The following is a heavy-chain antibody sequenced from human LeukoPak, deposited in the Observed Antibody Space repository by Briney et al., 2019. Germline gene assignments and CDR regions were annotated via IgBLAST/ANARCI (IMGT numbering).Heavy chain of an antibody. CDR2: ISAYNGNT. D-gene: IGHD4-23*01. Sequence: LVEVSCKASGYTFTSYDISWVRQAPGQGLEWMGWISAYNGNTNYAQKLQGRVTMTTDTSTSTAYMELRSLRSDDTAVYYCARFGNYGGNQEFDYWGQGTLVTVSS. V-gene: IGHV1-18*01. J-gene: IGHJ4*02. CDR3: ARFGNYGGNQEFDY. CDR1: GYTFTSYD.